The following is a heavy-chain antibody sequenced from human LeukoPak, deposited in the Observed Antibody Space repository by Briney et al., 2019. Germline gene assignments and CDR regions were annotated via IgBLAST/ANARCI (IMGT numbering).Heavy chain of an antibody. V-gene: IGHV3-33*01. CDR2: IWYDGSNK. J-gene: IGHJ4*02. Sequence: PGRSLRLSCAASGFTFSSYGMHWVRQAPGKGLEWVAVIWYDGSNKYYADSVKGRFTISRDNSKNTLYLQMNSLRAEDTAVYYCARDAPDYYGSGSYDIDYWGQGTLVTVSS. CDR1: GFTFSSYG. D-gene: IGHD3-10*01. CDR3: ARDAPDYYGSGSYDIDY.